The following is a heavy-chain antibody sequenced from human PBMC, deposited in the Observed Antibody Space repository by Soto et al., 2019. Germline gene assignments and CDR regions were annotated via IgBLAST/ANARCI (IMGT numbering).Heavy chain of an antibody. J-gene: IGHJ5*02. D-gene: IGHD3-3*01. Sequence: SVKVSCKASGGTFSSYAISWVRQAPGQGLEWMGGIIPIFGTANYAQKFQGRVTITADESTSTAYMELSSLRSEDTAVYYCARASPYYDFWSGYQSRFDPWGQGTLVTVSS. CDR1: GGTFSSYA. CDR3: ARASPYYDFWSGYQSRFDP. V-gene: IGHV1-69*13. CDR2: IIPIFGTA.